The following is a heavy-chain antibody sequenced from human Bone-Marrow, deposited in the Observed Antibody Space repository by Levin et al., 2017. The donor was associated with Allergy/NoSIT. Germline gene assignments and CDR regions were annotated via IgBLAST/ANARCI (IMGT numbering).Heavy chain of an antibody. J-gene: IGHJ3*02. CDR2: IYYSGST. CDR1: GGSISSSSYY. CDR3: ARQSKYCSGGSCYSRGWAFDI. D-gene: IGHD2-15*01. V-gene: IGHV4-39*01. Sequence: SETLSLTCTVSGGSISSSSYYWGWIRQPPGKGLEWIGSIYYSGSTYYNPSLKSRVTISVDTSKNQFSLKLSSVTAADTAVYYCARQSKYCSGGSCYSRGWAFDIWGQGTMVTVSS.